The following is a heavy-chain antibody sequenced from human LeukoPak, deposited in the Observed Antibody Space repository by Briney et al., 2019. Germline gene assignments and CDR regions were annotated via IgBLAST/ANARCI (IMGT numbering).Heavy chain of an antibody. CDR3: ARGPRGSGWYVDAFDI. J-gene: IGHJ3*02. D-gene: IGHD6-19*01. V-gene: IGHV4-59*01. CDR1: GGSISNYY. CDR2: IYYSGST. Sequence: SETLSLTCTVSGGSISNYYWSWIRQPPGKGLEWIGHIYYSGSTNYNPSLKSRVIISLDTSKNQFSLKVSSVTAADTAVYYCARGPRGSGWYVDAFDIWGQGTMVTVSS.